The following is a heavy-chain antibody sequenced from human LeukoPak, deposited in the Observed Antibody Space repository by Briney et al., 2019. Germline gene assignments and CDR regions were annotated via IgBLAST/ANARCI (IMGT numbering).Heavy chain of an antibody. CDR2: IRYDGSSK. CDR3: AKRYYDYVWGTPDAFDI. V-gene: IGHV3-30*02. CDR1: GFTFSSYG. J-gene: IGHJ3*02. D-gene: IGHD3-16*01. Sequence: GGSLRLSCAASGFTFSSYGMHWVRQAPGKGLEWVAFIRYDGSSKYYADSVKGRFTISRDNSKNTLYLQMNSLRAEDTAVYYCAKRYYDYVWGTPDAFDIWGQGTMVTVSS.